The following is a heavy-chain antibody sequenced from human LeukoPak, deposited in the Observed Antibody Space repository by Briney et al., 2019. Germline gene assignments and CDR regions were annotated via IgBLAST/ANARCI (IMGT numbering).Heavy chain of an antibody. V-gene: IGHV3-30*02. CDR1: GFTFSSYG. J-gene: IGHJ4*02. CDR3: ATQTITLVVVISPFDY. CDR2: IQDDGAKT. D-gene: IGHD3-22*01. Sequence: GGSLRLSCAASGFTFSSYGMHWVRQAPGKGLEWAALIQDDGAKTNYADSVRGRFTISRDNSRSTVYLQMNSLKPDDTAVYYCATQTITLVVVISPFDYWGQGALVTVSS.